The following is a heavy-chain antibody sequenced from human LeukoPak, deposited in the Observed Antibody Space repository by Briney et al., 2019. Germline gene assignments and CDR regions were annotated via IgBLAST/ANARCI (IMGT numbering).Heavy chain of an antibody. V-gene: IGHV1-2*02. CDR2: INPNSGGT. Sequence: INPNSGGTNYAQKFQGRVTMTRDTSISTAYMELSRLRSDDTAVYYCARAPYGALVCNWFDPWGQGTLVTVSS. D-gene: IGHD4-17*01. J-gene: IGHJ5*02. CDR3: ARAPYGALVCNWFDP.